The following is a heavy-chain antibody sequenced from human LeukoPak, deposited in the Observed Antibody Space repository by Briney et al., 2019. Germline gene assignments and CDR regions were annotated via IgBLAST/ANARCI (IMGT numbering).Heavy chain of an antibody. V-gene: IGHV4-39*07. CDR3: ARDNVAAAGPGDY. D-gene: IGHD6-13*01. CDR2: IYYSGST. CDR1: GGSISGSSYY. J-gene: IGHJ4*02. Sequence: SETLSLTCTVSGGSISGSSYYWGWIRQPPGKGLEWIGSIYYSGSTYYNPSLKSRVTISVDTSKNQFSLKLSSVTAADTAVYYCARDNVAAAGPGDYWGQGTLVTVSS.